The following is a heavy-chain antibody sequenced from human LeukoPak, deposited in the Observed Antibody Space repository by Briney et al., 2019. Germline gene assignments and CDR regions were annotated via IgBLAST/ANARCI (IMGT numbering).Heavy chain of an antibody. V-gene: IGHV3-11*04. CDR1: GFTFTDYY. CDR3: ARGAYGSGSYYPDY. CDR2: ISSGGGTI. D-gene: IGHD3-10*01. J-gene: IGHJ4*02. Sequence: GGSLRLSCAAPGFTFTDYYMSWIRQAPGKGLEWLSYISSGGGTIYYAASVKGRFTISRDNAKNSLFLQVNSLRAEDTAVYYCARGAYGSGSYYPDYWGQGTLVTVSS.